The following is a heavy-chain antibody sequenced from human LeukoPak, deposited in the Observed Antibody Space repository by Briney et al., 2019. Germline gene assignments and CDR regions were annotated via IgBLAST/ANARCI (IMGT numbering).Heavy chain of an antibody. CDR1: GFALSSHW. CDR2: VNRDGSET. J-gene: IGHJ6*02. CDR3: ARNNGMDV. Sequence: GGSLRLSCAASGFALSSHWMTWVRQVPGRGPEWVANVNRDGSETYFLDSVKGRFTISKDNAKNSLYLQMNSLRAEDTALYHCARNNGMDVWGQGTTVIVSS. V-gene: IGHV3-7*03.